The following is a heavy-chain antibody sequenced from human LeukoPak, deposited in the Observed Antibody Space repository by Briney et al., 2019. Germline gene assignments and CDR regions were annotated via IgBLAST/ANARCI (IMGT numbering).Heavy chain of an antibody. J-gene: IGHJ4*02. CDR3: ARGPVVPGAIVGGDFDY. CDR1: GFTFSSYS. Sequence: GGSLRLSCAASGFTFSSYSMNWVRPAPGKGLEWVSSISSSSSYIYYADSVKGRFTISRDNAKNSLYLQMNSLRAEDTAVYYCARGPVVPGAIVGGDFDYWGQGTLVTVSS. D-gene: IGHD2-2*01. CDR2: ISSSSSYI. V-gene: IGHV3-21*01.